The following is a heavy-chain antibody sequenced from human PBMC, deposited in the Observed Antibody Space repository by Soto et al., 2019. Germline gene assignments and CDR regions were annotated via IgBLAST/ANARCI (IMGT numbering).Heavy chain of an antibody. CDR2: ISPGGSDT. CDR3: ARTSASAYYYYGMDV. CDR1: GYSFTTYW. V-gene: IGHV5-51*01. J-gene: IGHJ6*02. Sequence: GESLKISCKGSGYSFTTYWIGWVRQMPGKGLEWMGIISPGGSDTRYSPSFQGQVTISADKSISTAYLQWSSLKASDTAMYYCARTSASAYYYYGMDVWGQGTTLTVSS.